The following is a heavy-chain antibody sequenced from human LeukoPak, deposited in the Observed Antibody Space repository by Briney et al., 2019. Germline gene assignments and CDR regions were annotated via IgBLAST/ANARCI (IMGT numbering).Heavy chain of an antibody. V-gene: IGHV4-59*01. CDR1: GGSISGYY. CDR3: ARVGCSSTSCYGGYFDY. Sequence: PSETLSLTCTVSGGSISGYYWSWIRQPPGKGLEWIGYIYYSGSTNYNPSLKSRVTISVDTSKNQFSLKLSSVTAADTAVYYCARVGCSSTSCYGGYFDYWGQGTLVTVSS. CDR2: IYYSGST. J-gene: IGHJ4*02. D-gene: IGHD2-2*01.